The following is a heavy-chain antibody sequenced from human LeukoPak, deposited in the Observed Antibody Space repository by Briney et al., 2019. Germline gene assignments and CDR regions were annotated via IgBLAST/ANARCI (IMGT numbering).Heavy chain of an antibody. CDR1: GFTFSSHS. CDR2: ISSSSSTI. V-gene: IGHV3-48*02. J-gene: IGHJ3*02. D-gene: IGHD3-3*01. CDR3: ARSDSYYDFWSGYSSDAFDI. Sequence: GGSLRLSCAASGFTFSSHSMNWVRQAPGKGLEWVSYISSSSSTIYYADSVKGRFTISRDNAKNSLYLQMNSLRDEDTAVYYCARSDSYYDFWSGYSSDAFDIWGQGTMVTVSS.